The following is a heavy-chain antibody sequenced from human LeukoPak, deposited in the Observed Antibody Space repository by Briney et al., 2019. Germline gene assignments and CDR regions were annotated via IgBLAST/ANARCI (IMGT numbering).Heavy chain of an antibody. CDR3: AGFRYYYDSSGYYSEAFDI. J-gene: IGHJ3*02. CDR1: GGSISSGGYS. Sequence: SQTLSLTCAVSGGSISSGGYSWSWIRQPPGKGPEWIGYIYHSGSTYYNPSLKSRVTISVDRSKNQFSLKLSSVTAADTAVYYCAGFRYYYDSSGYYSEAFDIWGQGTMVTVSS. V-gene: IGHV4-30-2*01. CDR2: IYHSGST. D-gene: IGHD3-22*01.